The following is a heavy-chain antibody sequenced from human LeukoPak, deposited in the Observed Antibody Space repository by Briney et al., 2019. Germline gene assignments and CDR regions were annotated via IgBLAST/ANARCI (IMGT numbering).Heavy chain of an antibody. CDR2: INPNSGGT. J-gene: IGHJ4*02. V-gene: IGHV1-2*02. CDR1: GYTFTSYD. D-gene: IGHD4-17*01. CDR3: ARDLYGDYGSADY. Sequence: GASVKVSCKASGYTFTSYDINWVRQAPGQGLEWMGWINPNSGGTNYAQKFQGRVTMTRDTSISTAYMELSRLRSDDTAVYYCARDLYGDYGSADYWGQGTLVTVSS.